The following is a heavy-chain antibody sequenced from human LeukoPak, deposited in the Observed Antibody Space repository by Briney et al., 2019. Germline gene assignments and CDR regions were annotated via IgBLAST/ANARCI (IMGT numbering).Heavy chain of an antibody. D-gene: IGHD3-10*01. J-gene: IGHJ4*02. CDR3: ARAFIFIRGVHFAY. CDR1: GFTFSDYC. V-gene: IGHV3-74*01. CDR2: INSDGSST. Sequence: QPGGSLRLSCTASGFTFSDYCTHWVRQVPGKGLVCVSRINSDGSSTSNADSVKGRFTISRDTAKNTVYLQMNSLRAEDTAVYYCARAFIFIRGVHFAYWGQGTLVTVSS.